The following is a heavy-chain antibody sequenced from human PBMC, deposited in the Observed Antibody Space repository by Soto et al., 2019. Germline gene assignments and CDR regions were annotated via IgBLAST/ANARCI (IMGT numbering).Heavy chain of an antibody. CDR3: ARLPNSFIGFGETPAGGGFDP. Sequence: GASVKVSCKASGYTFTSYGISWVRQAPGQGLEWMGWISAYNGNTNYAQKLQGRVTMTTDTSTSTAYMELRSLRSDDTAVYYCARLPNSFIGFGETPAGGGFDPWGQGTLVTVSS. V-gene: IGHV1-18*04. J-gene: IGHJ5*02. D-gene: IGHD3-10*01. CDR1: GYTFTSYG. CDR2: ISAYNGNT.